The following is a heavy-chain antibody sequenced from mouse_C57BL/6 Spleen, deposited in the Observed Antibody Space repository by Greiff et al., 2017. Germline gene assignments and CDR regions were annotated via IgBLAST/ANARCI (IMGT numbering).Heavy chain of an antibody. CDR2: IYPRDGST. Sequence: QVQLKESGPELVKPGASVKLSCKASGYTFTSYDINWVKQRPGQGLEWIGWIYPRDGSTKYNEKFKGKATLTVDTSSSTAYMELHSLTSEDSAVYFCARSWYYGSEGAWFAYWGQGTLVTVSA. D-gene: IGHD1-1*01. CDR3: ARSWYYGSEGAWFAY. J-gene: IGHJ3*01. CDR1: GYTFTSYD. V-gene: IGHV1-85*01.